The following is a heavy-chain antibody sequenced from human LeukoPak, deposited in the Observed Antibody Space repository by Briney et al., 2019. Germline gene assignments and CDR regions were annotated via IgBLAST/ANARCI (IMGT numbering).Heavy chain of an antibody. V-gene: IGHV1-2*02. Sequence: ASVKVSCKTSGYTFTGYYMHWVRQAPGQGLEWMGWINPNSGGTNYVQKFQGRVTMTRDTSISTAYMELSRLRSDDTAVYYCASGGDVLRYFGWPYFDYWGQGTLVTVSS. D-gene: IGHD3-9*01. CDR3: ASGGDVLRYFGWPYFDY. CDR1: GYTFTGYY. CDR2: INPNSGGT. J-gene: IGHJ4*02.